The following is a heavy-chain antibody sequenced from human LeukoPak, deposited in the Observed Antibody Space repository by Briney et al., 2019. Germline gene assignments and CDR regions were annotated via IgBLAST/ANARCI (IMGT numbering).Heavy chain of an antibody. V-gene: IGHV4-59*08. Sequence: SETLSLTCTASGGSISSYYWSWIRQPPGKGLEWIGYIYYSGTPNYNPSLKTQLAITVNTSKNQFSLKLSSVTAADTAVYYCARHKSGIYGDYGYYYYGMDVWGQATTVTVPS. J-gene: IGHJ6*02. CDR2: IYYSGTP. CDR3: ARHKSGIYGDYGYYYYGMDV. CDR1: GGSISSYY. D-gene: IGHD4-17*01.